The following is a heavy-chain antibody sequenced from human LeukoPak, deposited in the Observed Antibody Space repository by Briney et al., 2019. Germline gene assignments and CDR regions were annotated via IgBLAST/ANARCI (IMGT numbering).Heavy chain of an antibody. V-gene: IGHV1-46*01. D-gene: IGHD1-26*01. CDR2: INPSDGAT. CDR3: ARVQRGGLSGSLGGLFASYYTYYYMDV. Sequence: ASVKVSCKASGYTFTMYYIHWVRQAPGQGLEWMGMINPSDGATTYAQRFQGRVTMTRDMSTTTVYMGLRSLRSEDTAVYFCARVQRGGLSGSLGGLFASYYTYYYMDVWGRGTTVTVSS. J-gene: IGHJ6*03. CDR1: GYTFTMYY.